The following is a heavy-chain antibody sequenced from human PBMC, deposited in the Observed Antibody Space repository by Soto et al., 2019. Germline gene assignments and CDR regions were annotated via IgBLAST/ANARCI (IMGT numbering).Heavy chain of an antibody. CDR3: AKDFPLARAPSYGMDV. D-gene: IGHD3-16*01. V-gene: IGHV3-30*18. CDR2: ISYDGSNK. Sequence: PWWSLRLCCAASGFTFSSYGMHWFRQAPGRGLEWVAVISYDGSNKYYADSVKGRFTISRDNSKNTLYLQMNSLRAEDTAVYYCAKDFPLARAPSYGMDVWGQGTTVTVSS. CDR1: GFTFSSYG. J-gene: IGHJ6*02.